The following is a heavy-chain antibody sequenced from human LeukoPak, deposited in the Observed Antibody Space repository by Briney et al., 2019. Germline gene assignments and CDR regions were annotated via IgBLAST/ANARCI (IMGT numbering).Heavy chain of an antibody. V-gene: IGHV3-53*01. D-gene: IGHD5-12*01. Sequence: GGSLRLSCAASGLIVSSNYMSWVRQAPGKGLEWVSIIYGDGSTYYADSMKGRFTISRDNSNNTLYLQMNSLRVEDTAVYYCARVIVATNTFDAFDIWGQGTMVTVSS. CDR1: GLIVSSNY. J-gene: IGHJ3*02. CDR2: IYGDGST. CDR3: ARVIVATNTFDAFDI.